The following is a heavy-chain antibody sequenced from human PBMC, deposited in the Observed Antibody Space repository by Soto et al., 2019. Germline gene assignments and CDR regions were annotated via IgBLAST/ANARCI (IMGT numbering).Heavy chain of an antibody. J-gene: IGHJ6*03. CDR1: GYSFTSYW. D-gene: IGHD3-10*01. V-gene: IGHV5-51*01. CDR2: IYPGDSDT. Sequence: GESLKISCKGSGYSFTSYWIGWVRQMPGKGLEWMGIIYPGDSDTRYSPSFQGRVTISADKSISTACLQWSSLKASDTAMYYCARTYGSGSYYYYYMDFWGKGTTVTVSS. CDR3: ARTYGSGSYYYYYMDF.